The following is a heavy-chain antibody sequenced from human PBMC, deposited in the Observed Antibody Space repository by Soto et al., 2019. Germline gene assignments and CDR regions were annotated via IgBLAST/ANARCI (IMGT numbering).Heavy chain of an antibody. D-gene: IGHD3-10*01. CDR3: ARDYYYGSGATYYYYGMDV. CDR2: IYSGGST. V-gene: IGHV3-66*01. J-gene: IGHJ6*02. Sequence: EVQLVESGGGLVQPGGSLRLSCAASGFTVSSNYMSWVRQAPGKGLEWVSVIYSGGSTYYADSVKGRFTISRDNSKDKLYFQMNRLRAEETAVYYCARDYYYGSGATYYYYGMDVWGQGTTVTVSS. CDR1: GFTVSSNY.